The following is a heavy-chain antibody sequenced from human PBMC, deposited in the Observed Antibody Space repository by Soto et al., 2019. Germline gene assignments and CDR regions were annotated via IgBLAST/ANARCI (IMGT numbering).Heavy chain of an antibody. Sequence: GGSLRLSCAASGFTFSSYAMSWVRQAPGKGLEWVSTIPSSGRSTYYPDSAKGRFTISRDNSKNTLYLQMNSLRAEDTAVYYCAKDLGSSGWYFDYWGQGTLVTVSS. CDR1: GFTFSSYA. CDR2: IPSSGRST. J-gene: IGHJ4*02. V-gene: IGHV3-23*01. CDR3: AKDLGSSGWYFDY. D-gene: IGHD6-19*01.